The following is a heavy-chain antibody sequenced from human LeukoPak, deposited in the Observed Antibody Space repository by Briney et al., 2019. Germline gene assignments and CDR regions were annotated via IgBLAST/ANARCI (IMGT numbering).Heavy chain of an antibody. Sequence: GGSLRLSCAASGFTVSSYAMSWVRQAPGKGLEWVSAISGSGGSTYYADSVKGGFTISRDNSKNTLYLQMNSLRAEDTAVYYCAKDVFPKYCSSTSCYSWFDPWGQGTLVTVSS. CDR1: GFTVSSYA. D-gene: IGHD2-2*01. CDR3: AKDVFPKYCSSTSCYSWFDP. V-gene: IGHV3-23*01. CDR2: ISGSGGST. J-gene: IGHJ5*01.